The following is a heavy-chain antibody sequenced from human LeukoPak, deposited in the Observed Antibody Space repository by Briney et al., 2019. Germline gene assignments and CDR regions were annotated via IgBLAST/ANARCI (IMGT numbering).Heavy chain of an antibody. CDR1: GFTFSSYS. J-gene: IGHJ4*02. D-gene: IGHD3-22*01. Sequence: PGGSLRLSCAASGFTFSSYSMNWVRQAPGKGLEWVSCISSGSSYIYYADSVKGRFTTSRDNAKNSLYLQMNSLRAEDTAVYYCARDLRSSGYYAFDYWGQGTLVTVSS. V-gene: IGHV3-21*01. CDR2: ISSGSSYI. CDR3: ARDLRSSGYYAFDY.